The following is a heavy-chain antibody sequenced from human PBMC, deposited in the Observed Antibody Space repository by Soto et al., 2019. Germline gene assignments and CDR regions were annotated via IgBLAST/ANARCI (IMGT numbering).Heavy chain of an antibody. V-gene: IGHV3-11*01. CDR1: GFSFSDYY. CDR3: ARSGPPLIEILYN. CDR2: TSRPGESR. D-gene: IGHD3-10*01. Sequence: PGGSLRLSCAASGFSFSDYYMNWIRQAQGKGLPWLSFTSRPGESRYIAGSRTGRFTLCRDNARRSLYLQRNSLRAQDTAIYYRARSGPPLIEILYNWGHGPLITASS. J-gene: IGHJ4*01.